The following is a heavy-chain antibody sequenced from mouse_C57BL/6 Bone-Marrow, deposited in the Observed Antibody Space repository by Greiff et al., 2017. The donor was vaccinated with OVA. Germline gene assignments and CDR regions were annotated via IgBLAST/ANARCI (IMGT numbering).Heavy chain of an antibody. Sequence: EVQGVESGGGLVKPGGSLKLSCAASGFTFSSYAMSWVRQTPEKRLEWVATISDGGSYTYYPDNVKGRFTISRDNAKNNLYLQMSHLKSEDTAMYYCARDAGSHYYAMDYWGQGTSVTVSS. CDR1: GFTFSSYA. CDR2: ISDGGSYT. V-gene: IGHV5-4*01. J-gene: IGHJ4*01. CDR3: ARDAGSHYYAMDY.